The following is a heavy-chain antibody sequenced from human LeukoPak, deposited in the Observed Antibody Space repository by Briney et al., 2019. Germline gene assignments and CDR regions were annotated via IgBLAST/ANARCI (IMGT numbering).Heavy chain of an antibody. Sequence: GGSLRLSGAVSGFTFSSYWMSWVRQAPGKGLEWVANIKQEGSEKTYVDSVKGRFTISRDNAQNSLYLQMNSLRAEDTAVYYCARVYSSTSGKNAFDIWGQGTMVTVSS. CDR2: IKQEGSEK. CDR1: GFTFSSYW. D-gene: IGHD6-6*01. J-gene: IGHJ3*02. V-gene: IGHV3-7*03. CDR3: ARVYSSTSGKNAFDI.